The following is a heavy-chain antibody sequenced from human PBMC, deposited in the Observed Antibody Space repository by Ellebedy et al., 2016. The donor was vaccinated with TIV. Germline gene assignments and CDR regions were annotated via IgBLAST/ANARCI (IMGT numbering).Heavy chain of an antibody. Sequence: ASVKVSCKASGYTFTGYYMHWVRQAPGQGLEWMGWINPNSGGTTYAQKFQGRVTLTRDTSTSTAYMELSSLRSDDTAVYYCARDPCSSTSCPWSDPWGQGTLVTVSS. CDR2: INPNSGGT. CDR3: ARDPCSSTSCPWSDP. D-gene: IGHD2-2*01. J-gene: IGHJ5*02. CDR1: GYTFTGYY. V-gene: IGHV1-2*02.